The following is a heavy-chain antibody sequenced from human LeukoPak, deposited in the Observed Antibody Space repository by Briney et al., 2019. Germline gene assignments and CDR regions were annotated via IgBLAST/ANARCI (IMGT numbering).Heavy chain of an antibody. CDR1: GGSISSSSYY. D-gene: IGHD3-22*01. J-gene: IGHJ4*02. V-gene: IGHV4-61*01. CDR3: AREPYYYDSSGYGVYYFDY. Sequence: PSETLSLTCTVSGGSISSSSYYWGWIRQPPGKGLEWIGYIYYSGSTNYNPSLKSRVTISVDTSKNQFSLKLSSVTAADTAVYYCAREPYYYDSSGYGVYYFDYWGQGTLVTVSS. CDR2: IYYSGST.